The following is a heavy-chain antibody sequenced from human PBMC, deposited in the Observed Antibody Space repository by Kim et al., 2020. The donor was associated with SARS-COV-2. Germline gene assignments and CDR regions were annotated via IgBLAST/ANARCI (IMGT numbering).Heavy chain of an antibody. CDR2: IYSGGST. Sequence: GGSLRLSCAASGFTVSSNYMSWVRQAPGKGLEWVSVIYSGGSTYYADSVKGRFTISRDNSKNTLYLQMNSLRAEDTAVYYCARERVTYQLLESHYYGMDVWGQGTTVTVSS. D-gene: IGHD2-2*01. V-gene: IGHV3-53*01. J-gene: IGHJ6*02. CDR1: GFTVSSNY. CDR3: ARERVTYQLLESHYYGMDV.